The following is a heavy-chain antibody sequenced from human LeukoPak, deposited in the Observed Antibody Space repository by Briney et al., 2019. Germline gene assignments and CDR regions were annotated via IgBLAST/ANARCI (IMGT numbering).Heavy chain of an antibody. CDR1: GGSISSYY. CDR3: AREDHCSGGSCYSGYFQH. CDR2: IYYSGTT. V-gene: IGHV4-59*01. J-gene: IGHJ1*01. Sequence: SETLSLTCTVSGGSISSYYWSWIRRPPGKGLEWIGHIYYSGTTNYNPSLKSRVTISVDTSKNQFSLELSSVTAADTAVYYCAREDHCSGGSCYSGYFQHWGQGTLVTVSS. D-gene: IGHD2-15*01.